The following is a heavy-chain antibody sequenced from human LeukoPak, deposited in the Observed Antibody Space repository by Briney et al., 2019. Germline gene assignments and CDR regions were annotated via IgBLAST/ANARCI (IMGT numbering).Heavy chain of an antibody. J-gene: IGHJ4*02. CDR3: ARRGDSSGYYLSTPLDY. CDR2: IYPGDSDT. Sequence: GESLKISCKGSGYSFTSYWIGWVRQMPGKGLEWMGIIYPGDSDTRYSPSFQGQVTISADKSISTAYLQWSSLKASDTAMYYCARRGDSSGYYLSTPLDYWGQGTLVTVSS. V-gene: IGHV5-51*01. D-gene: IGHD3-22*01. CDR1: GYSFTSYW.